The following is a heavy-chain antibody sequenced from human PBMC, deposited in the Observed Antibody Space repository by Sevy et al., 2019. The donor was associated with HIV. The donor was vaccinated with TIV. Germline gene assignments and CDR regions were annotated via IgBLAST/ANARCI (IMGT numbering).Heavy chain of an antibody. D-gene: IGHD3-22*01. V-gene: IGHV3-23*01. J-gene: IGHJ3*02. CDR1: GFTFTSYA. CDR2: IYGSGGAT. CDR3: AGGRYDSSGSVDAFVI. Sequence: GGSLRLSCKPSGFTFTSYAMSWVRQAPGKGLEWVSTIYGSGGATYYADSVKGRFTISRDTSMNTLYLQMNSLRIEDTAVYYCAGGRYDSSGSVDAFVIWGRGTMVTVSS.